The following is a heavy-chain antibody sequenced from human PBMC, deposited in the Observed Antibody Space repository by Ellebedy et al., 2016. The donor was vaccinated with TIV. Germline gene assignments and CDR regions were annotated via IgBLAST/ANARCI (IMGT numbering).Heavy chain of an antibody. CDR3: ARVSGRSSGYYFNY. CDR2: IYYSGST. V-gene: IGHV4-59*01. CDR1: GFTFSDYY. J-gene: IGHJ4*02. Sequence: ESLKISCAASGFTFSDYYMSWIRQPPGKGLEWIGYIYYSGSTNYNPSLKSRVTISVDTSKNQFSLKLSSVTAADTAVYYCARVSGRSSGYYFNYWGQGTLVTVSS. D-gene: IGHD3-22*01.